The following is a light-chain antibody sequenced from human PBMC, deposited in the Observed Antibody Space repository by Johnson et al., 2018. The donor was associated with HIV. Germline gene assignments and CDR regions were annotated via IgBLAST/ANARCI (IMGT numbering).Light chain of an antibody. Sequence: SVLTQPPSVSAAPGQKVTISCSGSSSNIGNNYVSWFQQLPGTAPKLLICENDKRPSGIPDRFSGSNSGTSATLGITGLQTGDEDDYYCGTWDSSLRAGFFGTGTKVTVL. CDR3: GTWDSSLRAGF. J-gene: IGLJ1*01. CDR2: END. V-gene: IGLV1-51*02. CDR1: SSNIGNNY.